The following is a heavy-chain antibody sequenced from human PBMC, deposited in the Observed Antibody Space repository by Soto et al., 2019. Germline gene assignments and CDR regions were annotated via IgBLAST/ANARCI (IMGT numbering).Heavy chain of an antibody. Sequence: PGGSLRLSCVVSGFTFVTYEMNFFRHSPGKGLEWVSYITARGSITYYAASVKGRFTTSRDNAKDSVYLEIDSLRPEDTAMYYCARGRCSSSNCQLDYWGQGALVTVSS. CDR2: ITARGSIT. CDR1: GFTFVTYE. CDR3: ARGRCSSSNCQLDY. J-gene: IGHJ4*02. D-gene: IGHD4-4*01. V-gene: IGHV3-48*03.